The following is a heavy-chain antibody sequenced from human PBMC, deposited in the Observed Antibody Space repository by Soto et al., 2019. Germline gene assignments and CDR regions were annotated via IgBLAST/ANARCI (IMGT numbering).Heavy chain of an antibody. CDR3: AKDNLIVVVYYFDY. CDR1: GFTFSSYA. V-gene: IGHV3-23*01. Sequence: LRRSCAASGFTFSSYAMSWVRQAPGKGLEWVSAISGSGGSTYYADSVKGRFTISRDNSKNTLYLQMNSLRAEDTAVYYCAKDNLIVVVYYFDYWGQGTLVTVSS. J-gene: IGHJ4*02. CDR2: ISGSGGST. D-gene: IGHD3-22*01.